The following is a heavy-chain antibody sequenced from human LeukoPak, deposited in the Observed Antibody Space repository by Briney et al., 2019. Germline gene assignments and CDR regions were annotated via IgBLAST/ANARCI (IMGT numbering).Heavy chain of an antibody. Sequence: GASVKVSCKVSGNTLTELSMHWVRQAPGKGLEWMGGFDPEDGETIYAQKFQGRVTMTEDTSTDTAYMELSSLRSEDTAVYYCATGFLGSRRHFDYWGQGTLVTVSS. CDR3: ATGFLGSRRHFDY. CDR2: FDPEDGET. J-gene: IGHJ4*02. V-gene: IGHV1-24*01. D-gene: IGHD2/OR15-2a*01. CDR1: GNTLTELS.